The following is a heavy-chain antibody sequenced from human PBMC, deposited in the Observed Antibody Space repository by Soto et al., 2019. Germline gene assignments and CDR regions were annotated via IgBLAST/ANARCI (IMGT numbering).Heavy chain of an antibody. V-gene: IGHV3-23*01. CDR1: GFTCSSYD. J-gene: IGHJ3*02. Sequence: LRLSCAASGFTCSSYDMSWVRQAPGKGLEWVSTILVGGSTHYPDSVKGRFTISRDNSKNTVFLQMNSLTPGDTAVYYCAKATATGGGAFDICGQGTVVP. CDR3: AKATATGGGAFDI. D-gene: IGHD2-8*02. CDR2: ILVGGST.